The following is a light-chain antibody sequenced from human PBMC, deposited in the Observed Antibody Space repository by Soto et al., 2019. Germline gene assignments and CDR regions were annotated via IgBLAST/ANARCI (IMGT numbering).Light chain of an antibody. CDR2: AAS. J-gene: IGKJ1*01. Sequence: EIVLTQSPATLSVSPGERATLSCRASQSVSSNLAWYQQKPGQVPRLLIYAASTRATGIPARFSGSGSETEFPLTISLLQSEVSAVYCFPQYRNRPWAFGQGTKVDIK. CDR1: QSVSSN. CDR3: PQYRNRPWA. V-gene: IGKV3-15*01.